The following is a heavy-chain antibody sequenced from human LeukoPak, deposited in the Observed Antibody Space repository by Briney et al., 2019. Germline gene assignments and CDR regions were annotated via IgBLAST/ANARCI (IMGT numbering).Heavy chain of an antibody. Sequence: GESLKISCQGSGDTFTDTYIAWVRQMPGKGLEWMGFIYFDASDTRYSPSFQGHVTISVDPSISTAYLQWSSLKTSDTGMYYCARFLHGNSLDYWGQGSLVTVSS. V-gene: IGHV5-51*01. D-gene: IGHD4-23*01. CDR3: ARFLHGNSLDY. CDR1: GDTFTDTY. J-gene: IGHJ4*02. CDR2: IYFDASDT.